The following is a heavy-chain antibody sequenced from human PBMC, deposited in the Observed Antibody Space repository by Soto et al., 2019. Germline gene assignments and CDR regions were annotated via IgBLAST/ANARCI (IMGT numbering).Heavy chain of an antibody. D-gene: IGHD6-19*01. J-gene: IGHJ3*02. CDR2: ISGSGGST. CDR3: AKGGPVAGTEGPHDAFDI. Sequence: PGGSLRLSCAASGFTFSSYAMSWVRQAPGKGLEWVSAISGSGGSTYYADSVKGRFTISRDNSKNTLYLQMNSLRAEDTAVYYCAKGGPVAGTEGPHDAFDIWGQGTMVTVSS. V-gene: IGHV3-23*01. CDR1: GFTFSSYA.